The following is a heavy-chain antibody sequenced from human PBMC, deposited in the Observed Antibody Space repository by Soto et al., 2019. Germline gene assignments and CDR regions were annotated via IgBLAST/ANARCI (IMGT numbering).Heavy chain of an antibody. CDR2: IYYSGGT. J-gene: IGHJ4*02. CDR3: AREGFYDRKIDD. D-gene: IGHD2-2*01. V-gene: IGHV4-61*01. CDR1: GAALSSGCYV. Sequence: PXETLSLPCTVSGAALSSGCYVYTWVRQPPGKGLEWLVYIYYSGGTNYNPSLKSRVTISLDKSKSQFSLRLISVTAADTAVYYCAREGFYDRKIDDWGQGILVTVSS.